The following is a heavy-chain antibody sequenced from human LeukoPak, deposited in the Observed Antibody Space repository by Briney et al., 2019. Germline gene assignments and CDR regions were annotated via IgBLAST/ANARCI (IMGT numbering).Heavy chain of an antibody. CDR2: IWNDGSNQ. Sequence: PGRSLRLSCAASKFTFSHFGMHCVRQAAGKGLEWVAVIWNDGSNQYYAESVKGRFTVSRDNSQNMVYLQMNSLRPEDTAVYYCAKDAQRGFDYSNSLENWGQGTLVTVSS. D-gene: IGHD4-11*01. V-gene: IGHV3-33*06. J-gene: IGHJ4*02. CDR3: AKDAQRGFDYSNSLEN. CDR1: KFTFSHFG.